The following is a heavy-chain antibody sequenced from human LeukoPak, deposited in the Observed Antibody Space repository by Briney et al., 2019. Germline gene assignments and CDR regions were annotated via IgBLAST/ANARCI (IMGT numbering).Heavy chain of an antibody. CDR1: GFTFSSYS. CDR3: ARDRSEYYYGSGSSDY. D-gene: IGHD3-10*01. Sequence: GGSLRLSCAASGFTFSSYSMNWVRQAPGKGQEWVSYISSSSSTKYYADSVKGRFTISRDNAKNSLYLQMNSLRDEDTAVYYCARDRSEYYYGSGSSDYWGQGTPVTVSS. CDR2: ISSSSSTK. V-gene: IGHV3-48*02. J-gene: IGHJ4*02.